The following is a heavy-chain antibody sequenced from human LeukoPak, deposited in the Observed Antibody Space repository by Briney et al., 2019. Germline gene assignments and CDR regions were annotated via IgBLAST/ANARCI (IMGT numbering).Heavy chain of an antibody. D-gene: IGHD3-10*01. CDR2: IYYSGST. V-gene: IGHV4-39*01. CDR1: GGSISGSSYY. CDR3: ANTFGDYVRY. J-gene: IGHJ4*02. Sequence: SETLSLTCTVSGGSISGSSYYWGWIRQPPGKGLEWIGSIYYSGSTYYNPSLKSRVTISVDTSENQFSLKLSSVTAADTAIYYCANTFGDYVRYWGRGTLVTVSS.